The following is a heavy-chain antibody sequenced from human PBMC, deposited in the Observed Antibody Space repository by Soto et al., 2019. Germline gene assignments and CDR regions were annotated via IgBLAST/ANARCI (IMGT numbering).Heavy chain of an antibody. J-gene: IGHJ5*02. D-gene: IGHD3-10*01. V-gene: IGHV4-31*03. Sequence: QVQLQESGPGLVKPSQTLSLTCTVSGGSISSGGYYWSWIRQHPGKGLEWIGYIYHSGSTYYTPSLNSRVTISVETSKNQFSLKVSSVTAADTAVYYCAREAAGILNWFDPWGQGTLGTVSS. CDR1: GGSISSGGYY. CDR3: AREAAGILNWFDP. CDR2: IYHSGST.